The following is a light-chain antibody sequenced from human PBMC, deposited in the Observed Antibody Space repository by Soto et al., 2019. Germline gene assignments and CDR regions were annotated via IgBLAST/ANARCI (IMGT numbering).Light chain of an antibody. J-gene: IGKJ3*01. CDR1: QSVSSKY. V-gene: IGKV3-20*01. Sequence: EIVLTQSPGTLSLSPGERATLSCRASQSVSSKYLAWYQQKPGQATRVLIYGTSIRASGVPERFSGGGSGTDFTLTITRLEPEDFAVYYCQQYGSSLFTFGPGTKVDFK. CDR2: GTS. CDR3: QQYGSSLFT.